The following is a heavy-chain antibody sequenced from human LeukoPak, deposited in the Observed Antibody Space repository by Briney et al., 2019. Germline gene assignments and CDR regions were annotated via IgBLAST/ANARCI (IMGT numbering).Heavy chain of an antibody. CDR3: ARHFQPMVRGVITPY. Sequence: SETLSLTCAVSGYSISSGYYWGWIRQPPRKGLEWIGSIYHSGSTYYNPSLKSRVTISVDTSKNQFSLKLSSVTAADTAVYYCARHFQPMVRGVITPYWGQGTLVTVSS. J-gene: IGHJ4*02. D-gene: IGHD3-10*01. V-gene: IGHV4-38-2*01. CDR2: IYHSGST. CDR1: GYSISSGYY.